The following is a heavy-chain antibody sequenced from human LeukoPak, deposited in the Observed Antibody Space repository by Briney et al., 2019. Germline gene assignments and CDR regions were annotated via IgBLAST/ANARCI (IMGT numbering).Heavy chain of an antibody. CDR3: VKDLTGTWSFDY. CDR1: GFIFSNHF. D-gene: IGHD3-9*01. Sequence: QPGGPLRLSCSTSGFIFSNHFMHWVRQAPGKGLEYVSSIGPNGASTLYADSVKDRFTISRDNSRNALYVQLTSLRLEDTALYYCVKDLTGTWSFDYWGQGTLVTVSS. V-gene: IGHV3-64*05. CDR2: IGPNGAST. J-gene: IGHJ4*02.